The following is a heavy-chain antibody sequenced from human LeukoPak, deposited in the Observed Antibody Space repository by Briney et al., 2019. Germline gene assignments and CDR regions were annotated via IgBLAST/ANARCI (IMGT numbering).Heavy chain of an antibody. V-gene: IGHV4-4*02. D-gene: IGHD6-19*01. J-gene: IGHJ6*02. CDR3: ARGPNNSGWYIGLDV. CDR1: GDSITNPKW. Sequence: SETLSLTCAVSGDSITNPKWWSWVRQPPGKGLEWLGEIYYSGTANYNPSLGSRVTISVDKSKNQLSLRLSSVSAADTAVYYCARGPNNSGWYIGLDVWGHGTTVTVS. CDR2: IYYSGTA.